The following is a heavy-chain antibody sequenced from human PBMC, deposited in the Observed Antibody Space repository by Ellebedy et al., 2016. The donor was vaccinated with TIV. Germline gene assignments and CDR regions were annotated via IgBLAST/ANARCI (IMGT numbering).Heavy chain of an antibody. V-gene: IGHV3-7*01. CDR3: ARDTKVVTALQYYYNYCGMDV. D-gene: IGHD2-21*02. J-gene: IGHJ6*02. Sequence: GGSLRLSXAASGFTFSSHWMSWVRQAPGKGLERVANIKQDGSEKYYVDSVKGRFTISRDNAKNSLYLQMNSLRAEDTAVYYCARDTKVVTALQYYYNYCGMDVWGQGTTVTVSS. CDR2: IKQDGSEK. CDR1: GFTFSSHW.